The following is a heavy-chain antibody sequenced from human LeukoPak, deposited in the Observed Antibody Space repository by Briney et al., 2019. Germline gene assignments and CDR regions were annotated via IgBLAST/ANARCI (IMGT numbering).Heavy chain of an antibody. D-gene: IGHD3-22*01. CDR3: ASAPMIQDAFDI. CDR1: GGTFSSYA. J-gene: IGHJ3*02. CDR2: IIPIFGTA. Sequence: ASVKVSCKASGGTFSSYAISWVRQAPGQGLEWMGGIIPIFGTANYAQKFQGRVTITTDESTSTAYMELSSLRSEDTAVYYCASAPMIQDAFDIWGQGTMVTVSS. V-gene: IGHV1-69*05.